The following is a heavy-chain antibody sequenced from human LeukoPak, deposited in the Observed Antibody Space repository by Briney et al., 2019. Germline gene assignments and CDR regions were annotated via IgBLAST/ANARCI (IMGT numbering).Heavy chain of an antibody. CDR1: GYTFTGYG. J-gene: IGHJ3*02. CDR2: ISRYNGNT. D-gene: IGHD6-13*01. V-gene: IGHV1-18*01. CDR3: ASGWEQQLVRGAFDI. Sequence: GASVKVSCKASGYTFTGYGISWVRQAPGQGLEWMGWISRYNGNTNYAQKPQGRVTMTTDTSTSTAYMELRSLRSDDTAVYYCASGWEQQLVRGAFDIWGQGTMVTVSS.